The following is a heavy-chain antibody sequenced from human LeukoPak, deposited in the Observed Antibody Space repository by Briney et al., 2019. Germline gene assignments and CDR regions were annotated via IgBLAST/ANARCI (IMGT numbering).Heavy chain of an antibody. D-gene: IGHD2-8*02. CDR3: ARHNHDWGWDF. CDR1: GFIFSYYG. Sequence: GGSLRLSCAASGFIFSYYGMHWVRQAPGKGLEWLAVIWPDGTIQYYADPVKGRITISRDNSKNTLYLQLTGLRADDSAVYYCARHNHDWGWDFWGHGAQVTVSS. V-gene: IGHV3-33*01. CDR2: IWPDGTIQ. J-gene: IGHJ4*01.